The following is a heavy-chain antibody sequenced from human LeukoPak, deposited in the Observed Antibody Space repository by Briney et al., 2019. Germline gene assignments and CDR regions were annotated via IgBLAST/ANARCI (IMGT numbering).Heavy chain of an antibody. D-gene: IGHD5-18*01. J-gene: IGHJ4*02. Sequence: ASVKVSCKASGYTFTSYYIHWVRQAPGQGLEWMGIINPSGGSTSYAQKFQGRVTMTRDTSTGTVYMELSSLRSEDTAVYYCARVEDTAMALDSWGQGTLVTVSS. V-gene: IGHV1-46*01. CDR2: INPSGGST. CDR1: GYTFTSYY. CDR3: ARVEDTAMALDS.